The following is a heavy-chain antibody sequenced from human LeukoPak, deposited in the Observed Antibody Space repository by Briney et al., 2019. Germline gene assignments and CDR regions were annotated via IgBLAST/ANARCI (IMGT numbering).Heavy chain of an antibody. V-gene: IGHV4-39*01. CDR1: GDSISSSNYY. Sequence: SETLSLTCTVSGDSISSSNYYWGWIRQPPGKGLEWLGSFSYSESTYYNPSLKSRVTIFVDTSENHFSLKLSSVTAADTAVYYCARHEHIVVITAIRNWFDPWGQGTLVTVSS. CDR2: FSYSEST. D-gene: IGHD2-21*02. CDR3: ARHEHIVVITAIRNWFDP. J-gene: IGHJ5*02.